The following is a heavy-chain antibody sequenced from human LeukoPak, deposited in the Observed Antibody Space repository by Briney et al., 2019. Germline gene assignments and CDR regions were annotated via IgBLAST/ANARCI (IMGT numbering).Heavy chain of an antibody. CDR1: GFTFSSYS. V-gene: IGHV3-21*01. CDR3: ARAPPGGGIGGYFQH. Sequence: GGSLRLSCAASGFTFSSYSMNWVRQAPGKGLEWVSSISSSSSYIYYADSVKGRFTISRDNAKNSLYLQMNSMRAEDTAVYYCARAPPGGGIGGYFQHWGQGTLVTVSS. CDR2: ISSSSSYI. D-gene: IGHD6-13*01. J-gene: IGHJ1*01.